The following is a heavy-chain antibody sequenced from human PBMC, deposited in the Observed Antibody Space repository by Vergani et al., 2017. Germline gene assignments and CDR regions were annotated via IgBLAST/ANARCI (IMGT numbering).Heavy chain of an antibody. D-gene: IGHD3-3*01. V-gene: IGHV3-30*03. CDR2: ISYDGSNK. CDR1: GFTFSSYG. CDR3: ARDPSLLRFLEWLPYYVDY. Sequence: QVQLVESGGGVVQPGRSLRLSCAASGFTFSSYGMHWVRQAPGKGLEWVAVISYDGSNKYYADSVKGRFTISRDNSKNTLYLQMNSLRAEDTAVYYCARDPSLLRFLEWLPYYVDYWGQGTLVTVSS. J-gene: IGHJ4*02.